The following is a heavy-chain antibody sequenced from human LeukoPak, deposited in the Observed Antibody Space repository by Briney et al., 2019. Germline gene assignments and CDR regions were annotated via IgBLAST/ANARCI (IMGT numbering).Heavy chain of an antibody. J-gene: IGHJ5*02. V-gene: IGHV1-8*01. CDR1: GYTFTSYD. CDR2: MISNSGNT. Sequence: ASVKVSCKASGYTFTSYDINWVRQATRQGLEWMGWMISNSGNTGYAQKFQGRVTMTRNTSISTAYMELSSLRSEDTAVYYCARVLPRRAHYYGSGSYVRGFDPWGQGTLVTVSS. D-gene: IGHD3-10*01. CDR3: ARVLPRRAHYYGSGSYVRGFDP.